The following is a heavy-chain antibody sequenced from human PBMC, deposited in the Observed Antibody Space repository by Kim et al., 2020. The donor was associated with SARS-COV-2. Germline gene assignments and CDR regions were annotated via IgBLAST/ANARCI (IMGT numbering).Heavy chain of an antibody. D-gene: IGHD5-18*01. CDR3: ARDESGGYRLDRLDY. J-gene: IGHJ4*02. CDR2: IIPMLGIA. V-gene: IGHV1-69*04. CDR1: VGSFSSYA. Sequence: SVKVSCKTSVGSFSSYAISWVRQAPGQGLEWMGRIIPMLGIANYAQIFQGRVTFTADKSTGTAYMELSSLRSDDTAVYYCARDESGGYRLDRLDYWGQGTLVTVSS.